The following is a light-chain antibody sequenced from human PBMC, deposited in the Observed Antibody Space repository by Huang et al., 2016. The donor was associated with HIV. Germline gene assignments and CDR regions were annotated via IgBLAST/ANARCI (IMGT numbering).Light chain of an antibody. CDR3: QQYYSSPQT. J-gene: IGKJ1*01. Sequence: DIIMTQSPDSLAVSLGERATLNCRYSQSVDSHSTSKDYIAWFQQKPGQPPRLLLFWASTREAGVPDRFSGSGSGTHFTLTIANLEAEDAAIYYCQQYYSSPQTFGQGTRVEVK. V-gene: IGKV4-1*01. CDR2: WAS. CDR1: QSVDSHSTSKDY.